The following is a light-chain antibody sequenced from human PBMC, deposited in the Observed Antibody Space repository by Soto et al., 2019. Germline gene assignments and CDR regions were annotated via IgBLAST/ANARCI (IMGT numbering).Light chain of an antibody. J-gene: IGLJ1*01. CDR3: SSYTSSSTQV. V-gene: IGLV2-14*01. Sequence: ALTQPASVSGSPGQSITISCTGTSSDVGGYNYVSWYQQHPGKAPKLMIYEVSNRPSGVSNRFSGSKSGNTASLTISGLQAEDEADYYCSSYTSSSTQVFGTGTKVTVL. CDR1: SSDVGGYNY. CDR2: EVS.